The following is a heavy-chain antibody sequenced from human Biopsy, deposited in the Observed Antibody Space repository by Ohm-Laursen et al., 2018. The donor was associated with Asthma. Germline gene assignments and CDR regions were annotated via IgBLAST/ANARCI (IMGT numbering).Heavy chain of an antibody. CDR1: SGSGGYMRSGNSY. D-gene: IGHD6-13*01. CDR3: VRGSSSWHHGPFHYYYGLDV. Sequence: SETLSLTCSLSSGSGGYMRSGNSYWGWIRQPPGKGLEWFGCIYYSGTTYYNPSLESRVTVSADTSKTQFSLKLTSVTAADTAVYYCVRGSSSWHHGPFHYYYGLDVWGQGTTATVSS. V-gene: IGHV4-39*01. CDR2: IYYSGTT. J-gene: IGHJ6*02.